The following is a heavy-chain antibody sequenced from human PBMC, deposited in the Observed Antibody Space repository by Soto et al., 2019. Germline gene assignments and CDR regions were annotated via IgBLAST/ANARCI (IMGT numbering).Heavy chain of an antibody. D-gene: IGHD6-13*01. V-gene: IGHV3-30*18. CDR3: AKDDGSTWSMFYSYYGVDV. J-gene: IGHJ6*02. Sequence: GGSLRLSCVASGFTFSRFSLHWVRQAPGKGLEWVAVISYDGSSKDYADSVKGRFTISRDNSKNTLYLQMNSLRIEDTAVYYCAKDDGSTWSMFYSYYGVDVWGQGTTVTVSS. CDR1: GFTFSRFS. CDR2: ISYDGSSK.